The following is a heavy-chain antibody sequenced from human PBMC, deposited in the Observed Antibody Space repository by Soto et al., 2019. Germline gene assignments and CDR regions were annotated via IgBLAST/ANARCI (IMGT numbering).Heavy chain of an antibody. Sequence: SETLSLTCTVSGGSISSYYWSWIRQPPGKGLEWIGYIYYSGSTNYNPSLKSRVTISVDTSKNQFSLKLSSVTTADTAVYYCARVTGTTLSNWFDPWGQGTLVTVSS. D-gene: IGHD1-7*01. J-gene: IGHJ5*02. V-gene: IGHV4-59*01. CDR1: GGSISSYY. CDR2: IYYSGST. CDR3: ARVTGTTLSNWFDP.